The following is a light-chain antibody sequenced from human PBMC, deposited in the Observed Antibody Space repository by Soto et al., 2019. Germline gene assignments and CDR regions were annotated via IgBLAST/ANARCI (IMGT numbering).Light chain of an antibody. CDR2: DAS. CDR1: QTVSSY. CDR3: QQRSDWPST. J-gene: IGKJ4*01. Sequence: EIVLTQSPATLSLSPGDRATLSCRASQTVSSYLAWYQQKPGQAPRLLIYDASSRATGIPARFSGSGSGTDFTLTITSLEPEDCAVYYCQQRSDWPSTFGGGTTVEIK. V-gene: IGKV3-11*01.